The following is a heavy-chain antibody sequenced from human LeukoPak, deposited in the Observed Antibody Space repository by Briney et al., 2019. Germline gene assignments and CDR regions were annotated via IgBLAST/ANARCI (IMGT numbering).Heavy chain of an antibody. V-gene: IGHV1-18*01. CDR2: ISAYNGNT. D-gene: IGHD5-24*01. CDR3: AKSRDGYSSYYFDY. Sequence: ASVKVSCKASGYTFTSYGISWVRQAPGQGLEWMGWISAYNGNTNYAQKLQGRVTMTTDTSTSTAYMELRSLRSDDTAVYYCAKSRDGYSSYYFDYWGQGTLVTVSS. CDR1: GYTFTSYG. J-gene: IGHJ4*02.